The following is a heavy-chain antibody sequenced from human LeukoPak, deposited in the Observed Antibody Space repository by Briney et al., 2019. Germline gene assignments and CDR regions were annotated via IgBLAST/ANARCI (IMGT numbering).Heavy chain of an antibody. D-gene: IGHD3/OR15-3a*01. CDR3: AKMPNGRTGYGMDV. CDR1: GFTVSSNY. V-gene: IGHV3-66*01. CDR2: IYAGGNI. Sequence: GGSLRPSCAVSGFTVSSNYMSWVRQAPGKGLEWVSVIYAGGNIYYADTVKGRFTISRDNSKNTLYLQMNSLRAEDTAVYHCAKMPNGRTGYGMDVWGQGTTVTVSS. J-gene: IGHJ6*02.